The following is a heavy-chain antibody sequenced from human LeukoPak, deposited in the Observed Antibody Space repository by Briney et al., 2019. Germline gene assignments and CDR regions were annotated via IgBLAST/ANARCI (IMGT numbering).Heavy chain of an antibody. Sequence: PGGSLRLSCAASGFTFSSYGMHWVRQVPGKGLEWVAFIRYDGSNKYYADSVKGRFTISRDNSKNTLYLQMNSLRAEDTAVYYCAKDALLWFGGGYYMDVWGKGTTVTISS. J-gene: IGHJ6*03. CDR3: AKDALLWFGGGYYMDV. D-gene: IGHD3-10*01. CDR2: IRYDGSNK. V-gene: IGHV3-30*02. CDR1: GFTFSSYG.